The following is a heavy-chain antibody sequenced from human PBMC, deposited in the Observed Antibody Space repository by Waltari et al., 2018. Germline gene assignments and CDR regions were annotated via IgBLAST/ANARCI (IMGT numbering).Heavy chain of an antibody. D-gene: IGHD5-12*01. V-gene: IGHV3-7*01. J-gene: IGHJ4*02. CDR2: IKQDGSAK. CDR1: AFPLCSYC. CDR3: ARAVDVADY. Sequence: EIQVVESGGGLVQPGGSLRLSCGSAAFPLCSYCMSWVSRAPGKGLEWVANIKQDGSAKFYLDSVKGRFTISRDNAKNTLYLQMNSLRAEDTALYYCARAVDVADYWGQGTLVTVSS.